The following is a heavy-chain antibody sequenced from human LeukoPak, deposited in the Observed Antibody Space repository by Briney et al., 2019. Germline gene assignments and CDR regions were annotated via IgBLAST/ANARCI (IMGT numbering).Heavy chain of an antibody. V-gene: IGHV3-23*01. CDR2: FSGSGGNT. CDR3: ARDLGIAARPVFDQ. J-gene: IGHJ4*02. D-gene: IGHD6-6*01. CDR1: GFTFSNYA. Sequence: GSLRLSCAASGFTFSNYAMNWVRQAPGKGLEWVSTFSGSGGNTYYADSVKGRFTISRDDSKNTLYLQVDSLRAEDTAVYYCARDLGIAARPVFDQWGQGTLVTVSS.